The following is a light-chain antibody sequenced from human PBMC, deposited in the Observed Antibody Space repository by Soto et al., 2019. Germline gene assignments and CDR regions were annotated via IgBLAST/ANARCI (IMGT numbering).Light chain of an antibody. CDR1: QSISRN. CDR2: AAS. V-gene: IGKV3-15*01. Sequence: DIVMTQSPATLSVSPGERATLSCRASQSISRNLAWYQQKPGKAPRLVIYAASTRATGIPARFSGSGSGTEFTVTISSLQSEDFAVYYCQQYYDWPLTFGPGTKVDIK. CDR3: QQYYDWPLT. J-gene: IGKJ3*01.